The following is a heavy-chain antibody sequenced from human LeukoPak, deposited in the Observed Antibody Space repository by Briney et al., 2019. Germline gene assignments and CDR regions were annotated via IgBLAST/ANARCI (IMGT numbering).Heavy chain of an antibody. D-gene: IGHD1-7*01. J-gene: IGHJ3*02. Sequence: GGSLRLSCAASGFTFSSYGMHWVRQAPGKGLEWVAVIWYDGSDEYYADSVKGRFTISRDNAKNTLYLQMNSLRAEDMAVYYCATGNYHGFDIWGQGTMVTVSS. CDR3: ATGNYHGFDI. V-gene: IGHV3-33*03. CDR2: IWYDGSDE. CDR1: GFTFSSYG.